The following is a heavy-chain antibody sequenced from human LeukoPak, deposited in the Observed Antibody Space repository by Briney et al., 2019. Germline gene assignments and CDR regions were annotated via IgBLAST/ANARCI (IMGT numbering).Heavy chain of an antibody. D-gene: IGHD4-11*01. V-gene: IGHV3-48*02. J-gene: IGHJ4*02. Sequence: GGSLRLSCAASGFTFSSYSMNWVRQAPGRGLEWVSYISSDSRTILYSDSVKGRLTISRDNAKNSLYLQMNSLRDKDTAVYYCARDYIYSFDYWGQGTLVTVSS. CDR3: ARDYIYSFDY. CDR1: GFTFSSYS. CDR2: ISSDSRTI.